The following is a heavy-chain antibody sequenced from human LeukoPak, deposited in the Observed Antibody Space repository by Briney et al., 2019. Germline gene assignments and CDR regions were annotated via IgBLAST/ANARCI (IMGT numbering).Heavy chain of an antibody. Sequence: GGSLRLSCAASGFTFSNYWMSWVRQAPGKGLEWVANINPDGSEKYSVDSVTGRFTISRDNAENTMFLQMNTLRADDSAVYYCARGVSYWGQGTLVTVSS. CDR2: INPDGSEK. V-gene: IGHV3-7*01. CDR3: ARGVSY. CDR1: GFTFSNYW. J-gene: IGHJ4*02.